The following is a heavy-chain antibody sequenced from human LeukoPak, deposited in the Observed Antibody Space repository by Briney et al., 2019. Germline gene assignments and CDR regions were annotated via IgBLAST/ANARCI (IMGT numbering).Heavy chain of an antibody. D-gene: IGHD4-17*01. CDR2: ITPFNGNT. V-gene: IGHV1-45*02. J-gene: IGHJ4*02. CDR1: GYTFTYRY. CDR3: ASSTTVTTLFDY. Sequence: APVKVSCKASGYTFTYRYLHWVRQAPGQALEWMGWITPFNGNTNYAQKFQDRVTITRDRSMSTAYMELSSLRSEDTAMYYCASSTTVTTLFDYWGQGTLVTVSS.